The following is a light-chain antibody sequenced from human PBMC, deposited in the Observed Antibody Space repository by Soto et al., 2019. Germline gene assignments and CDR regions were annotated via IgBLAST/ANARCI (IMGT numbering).Light chain of an antibody. J-gene: IGLJ1*01. CDR2: DVS. V-gene: IGLV2-14*01. CDR1: SSDVGGYNY. Sequence: LTQPASVSGSPGQSITISCTGTSSDVGGYNYVSWYQQHPGKAPKLMIYDVSNRPSGVSNRFSGSKSGNTASLTISGLQAEDEADYYCSSYKSSSTPFHFFGTGTKVTVL. CDR3: SSYKSSSTPFHF.